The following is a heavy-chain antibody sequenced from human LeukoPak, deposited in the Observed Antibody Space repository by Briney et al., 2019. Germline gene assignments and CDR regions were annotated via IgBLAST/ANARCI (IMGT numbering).Heavy chain of an antibody. CDR2: IRYDGSNK. V-gene: IGHV3-30*02. CDR3: AKDRGVVVPAAILDDY. CDR1: GFTFSSYG. J-gene: IGHJ4*02. D-gene: IGHD2-2*02. Sequence: GGSLRLSCAASGFTFSSYGMDWVRQAPGKGLEWVAFIRYDGSNKYYADSVKGRFTISRDNSKNALYLQMNSLRAEDTAVYYCAKDRGVVVPAAILDDYWGQGTLVTVSS.